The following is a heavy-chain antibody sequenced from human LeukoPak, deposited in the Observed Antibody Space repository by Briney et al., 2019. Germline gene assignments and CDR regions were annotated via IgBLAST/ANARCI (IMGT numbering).Heavy chain of an antibody. V-gene: IGHV3-23*01. Sequence: GGSLRLSCAASGFTFSSYAMSWVRQAPGKGLEWVSGISGSGGSTYYADSVKGRFTISGDNSKNTLYLQMNSLRAEDTAVYYCAKDLRSSNYYFFDYWGQGTLVTVSS. D-gene: IGHD6-13*01. J-gene: IGHJ4*02. CDR1: GFTFSSYA. CDR3: AKDLRSSNYYFFDY. CDR2: ISGSGGST.